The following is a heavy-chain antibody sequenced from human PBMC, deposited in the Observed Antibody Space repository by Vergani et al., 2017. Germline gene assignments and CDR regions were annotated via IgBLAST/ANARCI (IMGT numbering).Heavy chain of an antibody. J-gene: IGHJ3*02. Sequence: EVQLVQSGAEVKKPGESLKISCKGSGYSFTSYWIGWVRQMPGKGLEWMGIIYPGDSDTRYSPSFQGQVTISADKSISTAYLQCSSLKASDTAMYYCARRRYCSSTSCYNGGRAFDIWGQGTMVTVSS. D-gene: IGHD2-2*02. CDR2: IYPGDSDT. V-gene: IGHV5-51*01. CDR3: ARRRYCSSTSCYNGGRAFDI. CDR1: GYSFTSYW.